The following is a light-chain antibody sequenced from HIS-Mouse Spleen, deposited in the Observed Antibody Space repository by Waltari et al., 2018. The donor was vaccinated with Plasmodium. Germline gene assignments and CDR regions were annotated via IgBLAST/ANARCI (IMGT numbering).Light chain of an antibody. CDR2: EGS. V-gene: IGLV2-23*01. CDR1: SSDVGTYNL. CDR3: CSYAGSSTNWV. J-gene: IGLJ3*02. Sequence: QSALTQPASVSGSPGPSITLSCTGTSSDVGTYNLLSWYQQHPGKAPKLMIYEGSKRPSGVSNRFAGSKSGNTASLTIAGLQAEDEADYYCCSYAGSSTNWVFGGGTKLTVL.